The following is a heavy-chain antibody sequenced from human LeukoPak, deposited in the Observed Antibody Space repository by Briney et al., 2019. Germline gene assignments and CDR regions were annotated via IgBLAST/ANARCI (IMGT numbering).Heavy chain of an antibody. CDR2: IYNTASKT. D-gene: IGHD6-19*01. V-gene: IGHV3-23*01. Sequence: GGSLRLSCAASGFTSSTYSMTWVRQGPGKGLEWVSSIYNTASKTFYADSVKGRFTVSRDNSKNTLYLEMNSLRVEDTAVYYCAKDVVPDSGWDLDYWGQGTLVTVSS. CDR3: AKDVVPDSGWDLDY. CDR1: GFTSSTYS. J-gene: IGHJ4*02.